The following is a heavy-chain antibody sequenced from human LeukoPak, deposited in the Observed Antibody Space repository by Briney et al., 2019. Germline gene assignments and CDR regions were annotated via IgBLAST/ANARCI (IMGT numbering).Heavy chain of an antibody. V-gene: IGHV3-23*01. D-gene: IGHD3-3*01. CDR2: ISDTGDNI. CDR1: GFTFSNYA. J-gene: IGHJ5*02. Sequence: PGGSLRLSXAASGFTFSNYAMNWVRQAPGKGLEWVSTISDTGDNIYYADSVKGRFAISRDDSENTVYLQMNTLRAEDTALYYCAKVLGTFWSASGSWGRGTLVTVSS. CDR3: AKVLGTFWSASGS.